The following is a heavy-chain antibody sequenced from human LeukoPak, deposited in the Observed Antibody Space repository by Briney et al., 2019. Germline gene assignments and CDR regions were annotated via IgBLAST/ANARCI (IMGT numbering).Heavy chain of an antibody. J-gene: IGHJ6*03. V-gene: IGHV3-11*04. CDR1: GFSFSDYY. CDR2: ISSRGSTI. Sequence: KTGGSLRLSCAASGFSFSDYYMSWLRQAPGKGLEWVSYISSRGSTIYYADSVEGRFTISRDNAKSSLYLQMNSLRAEDTAVYYCARAGGAVADDYYYYYMDVWGKGTTVTVSS. D-gene: IGHD6-19*01. CDR3: ARAGGAVADDYYYYYMDV.